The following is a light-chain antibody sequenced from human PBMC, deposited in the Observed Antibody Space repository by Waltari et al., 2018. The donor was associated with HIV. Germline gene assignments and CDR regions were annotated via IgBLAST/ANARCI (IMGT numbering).Light chain of an antibody. V-gene: IGKV3-15*01. CDR3: QQYHNWPPWT. Sequence: EIVMTQSPATLSVSPGGRATLSCRASQSVSTNLAWYQQNPGQAPRLLISDASSRATGVPARFSGSASGTEFTLTISNLQSEDFAVYYCQQYHNWPPWTFGQGTKVEIK. CDR1: QSVSTN. J-gene: IGKJ1*01. CDR2: DAS.